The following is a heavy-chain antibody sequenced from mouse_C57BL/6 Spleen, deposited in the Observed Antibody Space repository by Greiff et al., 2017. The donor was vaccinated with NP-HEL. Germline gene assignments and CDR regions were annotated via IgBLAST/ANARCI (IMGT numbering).Heavy chain of an antibody. Sequence: VQLQQSGAELVRPGASVTLSCKASGYTFTDYEMHWVKQTPVHGLEWIGAIDPETGGTAYNQKFKGKAILTADKSSSTAYMELRSLTSEDSAVYYCTRRKARTTVVAHFDYWGQGTTLTVSS. CDR3: TRRKARTTVVAHFDY. D-gene: IGHD1-1*01. J-gene: IGHJ2*01. CDR2: IDPETGGT. V-gene: IGHV1-15*01. CDR1: GYTFTDYE.